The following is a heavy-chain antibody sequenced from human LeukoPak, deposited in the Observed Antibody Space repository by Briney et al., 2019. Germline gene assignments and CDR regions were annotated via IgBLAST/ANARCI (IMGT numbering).Heavy chain of an antibody. Sequence: GGSLRLSCAASGFTFSDYWIHWVRQAPGKGLVWVSRINTDGSITNYADSVKGRFTISRDNSKNTLYLQMNSLRAEDTAVYYCAKVLEGAFDIWGQGTMVTVSS. CDR2: INTDGSIT. CDR3: AKVLEGAFDI. V-gene: IGHV3-74*01. CDR1: GFTFSDYW. J-gene: IGHJ3*02.